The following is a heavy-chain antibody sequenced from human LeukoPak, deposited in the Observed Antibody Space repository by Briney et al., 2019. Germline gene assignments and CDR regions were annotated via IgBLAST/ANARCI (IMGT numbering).Heavy chain of an antibody. V-gene: IGHV3-21*05. CDR3: ARVVIAAAGVDAFDI. J-gene: IGHJ3*02. CDR2: ISSSSSYI. D-gene: IGHD6-13*01. CDR1: GFTFSSYE. Sequence: GGSLRLSCAASGFTFSSYEMNWVRQAPGKGLEWVSYISSSSSYIYYADSVKGRFTISRDNAKNSLYLQMNSLRAEDTAVYYCARVVIAAAGVDAFDIWGQGTMVTVSS.